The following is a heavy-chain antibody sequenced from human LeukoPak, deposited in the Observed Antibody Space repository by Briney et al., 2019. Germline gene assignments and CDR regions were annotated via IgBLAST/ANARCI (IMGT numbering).Heavy chain of an antibody. CDR2: IWHDGSNK. CDR3: AKDRWYYDSSGYSLDY. CDR1: GFTFSSYG. Sequence: GGSLRLSCAASGFTFSSYGMHWVRQAPGKGLEWVAVIWHDGSNKYYADSVKGRFTISRDNSKNTLYLQMNSLRAEDTAVYYCAKDRWYYDSSGYSLDYWGQGTLVTDSS. V-gene: IGHV3-33*06. D-gene: IGHD3-22*01. J-gene: IGHJ4*02.